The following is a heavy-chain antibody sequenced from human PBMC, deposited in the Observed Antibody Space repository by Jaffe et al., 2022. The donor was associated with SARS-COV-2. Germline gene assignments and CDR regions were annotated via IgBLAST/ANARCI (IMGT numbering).Heavy chain of an antibody. D-gene: IGHD6-13*01. CDR3: AKERRSSSKGRRSVSGSWFDP. V-gene: IGHV3-23*01. Sequence: EVQLLESGGGLVQPGGSLRLSCAASGFTFSSYAMSWVRQAPGKGLEWVSAISGSGGSTYYADSVKGRFTISRDNSKNTLYLQMNSLRAEDTAVYYCAKERRSSSKGRRSVSGSWFDPWGQGTLVTVSS. J-gene: IGHJ5*02. CDR1: GFTFSSYA. CDR2: ISGSGGST.